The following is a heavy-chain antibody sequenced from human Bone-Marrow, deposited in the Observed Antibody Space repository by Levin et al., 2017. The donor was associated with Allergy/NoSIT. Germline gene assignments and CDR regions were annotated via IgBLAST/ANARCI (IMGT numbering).Heavy chain of an antibody. J-gene: IGHJ6*02. CDR3: ARISGSRPPYYYYPMDV. V-gene: IGHV2-70*11. CDR1: GFSLSTGGMC. Sequence: SGPTLVKPTQTLTLTCTFSGFSLSTGGMCVSWIRQPPGKALEWRERREGTDDKYYSTSLKTRLTRAKDTSKNQVGRTLTNMDPVDTATYYCARISGSRPPYYYYPMDVWGQGTTVTVSS. D-gene: IGHD2-15*01. CDR2: REGTDDK.